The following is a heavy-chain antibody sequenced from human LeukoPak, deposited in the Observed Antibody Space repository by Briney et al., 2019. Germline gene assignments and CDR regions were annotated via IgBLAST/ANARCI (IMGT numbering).Heavy chain of an antibody. J-gene: IGHJ4*02. Sequence: SETLSLTCTVSGASFSSYYWSWIRQPPGKELEWIGYIYYSGSTHYNPALKSRVTISVDTSKNQFSLDLSSVTAADTAVYYCASGPYPAAGTDHQFDYWGQGTLVTVSS. V-gene: IGHV4-59*01. D-gene: IGHD6-13*01. CDR3: ASGPYPAAGTDHQFDY. CDR1: GASFSSYY. CDR2: IYYSGST.